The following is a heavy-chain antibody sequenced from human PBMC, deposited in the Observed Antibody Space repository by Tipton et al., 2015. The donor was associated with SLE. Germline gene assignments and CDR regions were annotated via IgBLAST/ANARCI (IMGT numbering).Heavy chain of an antibody. CDR2: IHHSGST. Sequence: TLSLTCAVYGESFSGYYLSWIRQPPGKGLQWIGEIHHSGSTNYDPSLKSRVTISVDASKKQFSLKLSSVTAADTAVYYCARTGYDFWSASNWFDPWGQGTLV. J-gene: IGHJ5*02. CDR1: GESFSGYY. CDR3: ARTGYDFWSASNWFDP. V-gene: IGHV4-34*01. D-gene: IGHD3-3*01.